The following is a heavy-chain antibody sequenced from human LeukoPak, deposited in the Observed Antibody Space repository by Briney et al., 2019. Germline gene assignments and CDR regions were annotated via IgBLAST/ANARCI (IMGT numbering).Heavy chain of an antibody. V-gene: IGHV3-33*01. CDR1: GFTFSTYG. J-gene: IGHJ6*02. Sequence: GRSLRLSCAASGFTFSTYGMHWVRQAPGKGLEWVAVIWYDGTNKYYADSVKGRFTISRDNSKNTLHLQMNSLRADYTAVFYCARDLNYLYGMDVWGQGTTVTVSS. D-gene: IGHD4-11*01. CDR3: ARDLNYLYGMDV. CDR2: IWYDGTNK.